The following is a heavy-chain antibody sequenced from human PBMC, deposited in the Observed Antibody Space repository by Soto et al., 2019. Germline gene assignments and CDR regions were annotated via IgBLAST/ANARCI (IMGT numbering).Heavy chain of an antibody. J-gene: IGHJ5*02. D-gene: IGHD6-19*01. CDR1: GYIFSSYG. Sequence: ASVKVSCKTSGYIFSSYGISWVRQAPGQGLEWMGWISAYNGDTNSAQELQGRVTMTTDTSTSTAYMELRSLRSDDTAVYYCARGGQWPPTRHFDPWGPGTLVTVSS. CDR3: ARGGQWPPTRHFDP. CDR2: ISAYNGDT. V-gene: IGHV1-18*01.